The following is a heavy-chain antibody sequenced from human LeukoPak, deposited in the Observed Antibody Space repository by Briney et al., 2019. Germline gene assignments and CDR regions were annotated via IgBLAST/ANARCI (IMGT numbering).Heavy chain of an antibody. V-gene: IGHV3-7*01. CDR2: IKRDGSEK. CDR1: GLSFSSYW. Sequence: PGGSLRLSCAASGLSFSSYWMNWVRQAPGKGLEWVANIKRDGSEKYYADSVKGRFTISRDNSRNTLYLQMNSLRAEDTAVYYCASDLRLGVTNKYYFDYWGQGTLVTVSS. J-gene: IGHJ4*02. CDR3: ASDLRLGVTNKYYFDY. D-gene: IGHD1-26*01.